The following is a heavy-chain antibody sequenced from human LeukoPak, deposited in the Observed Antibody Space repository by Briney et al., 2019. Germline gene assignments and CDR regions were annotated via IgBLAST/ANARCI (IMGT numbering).Heavy chain of an antibody. J-gene: IGHJ4*02. Sequence: GGSLRLSCAASGFTFSNYWMNWVRQAPGKGLEWVAFIREDGRDKDYVDSVRGRFTISRDNAKNSLYLQMNSLRAEDTAVYYCAKSGVASAAIFYYFDYWGQGTLVTVSS. CDR1: GFTFSNYW. CDR3: AKSGVASAAIFYYFDY. CDR2: IREDGRDK. D-gene: IGHD2-2*01. V-gene: IGHV3-7*03.